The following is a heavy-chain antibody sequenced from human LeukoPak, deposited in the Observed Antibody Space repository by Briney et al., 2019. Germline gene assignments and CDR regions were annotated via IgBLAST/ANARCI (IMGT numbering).Heavy chain of an antibody. D-gene: IGHD2-2*01. Sequence: SETLSLTCTVSGGSISSYYWSWIRQPPGKGLEWIGYIYYSGSTNYNPSLESRVTISVDTSKNQFSLKLSSVTAADTAVYYCARLSEDCSSTSCYPYFDYWGQGTLVTVSS. CDR1: GGSISSYY. V-gene: IGHV4-59*08. CDR3: ARLSEDCSSTSCYPYFDY. J-gene: IGHJ4*02. CDR2: IYYSGST.